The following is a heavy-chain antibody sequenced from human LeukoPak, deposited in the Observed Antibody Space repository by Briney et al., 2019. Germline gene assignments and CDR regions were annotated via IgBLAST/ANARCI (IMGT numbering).Heavy chain of an antibody. CDR3: ARGHYDVLTGFHY. V-gene: IGHV3-53*01. CDR2: IYSGGST. J-gene: IGHJ4*02. D-gene: IGHD3-9*01. CDR1: GFLVSSNY. Sequence: GGSLRLSCAASGFLVSSNYMSWVRQAPGKGLEWVSVIYSGGSTYYADSVKGRFTVSRDNSKNTLYLQMNSLRAEGTAVYYCARGHYDVLTGFHYWGQGTLVTVSS.